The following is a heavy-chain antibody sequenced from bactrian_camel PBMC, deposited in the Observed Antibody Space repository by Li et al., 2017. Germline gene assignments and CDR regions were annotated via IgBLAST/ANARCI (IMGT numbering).Heavy chain of an antibody. D-gene: IGHD1*01. CDR1: GFTNNRQC. Sequence: DVQLVESGGGPVQPGGSLTLSCTGFTNNRQCMGWFRQVAENERQGVAVIDVGGVTSYKDSVKGRFTISKNNAKNTLYRQMNSLKAEDAAMYYCAARSWQCYVLTLDLPSYVYWGQGTQVTVS. V-gene: IGHV3S67*01. CDR2: IDVGGVT. CDR3: AARSWQCYVLTLDLPSYVY. J-gene: IGHJ4*01.